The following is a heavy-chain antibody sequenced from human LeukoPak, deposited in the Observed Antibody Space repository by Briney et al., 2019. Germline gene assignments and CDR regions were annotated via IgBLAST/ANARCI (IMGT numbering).Heavy chain of an antibody. J-gene: IGHJ4*02. V-gene: IGHV3-48*03. CDR2: ISRSGSSI. D-gene: IGHD1-14*01. Sequence: GGSLRLSCAASGFTFSSYEMNWVRQAPGKGLEWVSYISRSGSSIYYADSVKGRFTISRDNAKNSLYLQMNSLRADDTAVYYCTRVSLSEIGDYWGQGTLVTVSS. CDR1: GFTFSSYE. CDR3: TRVSLSEIGDY.